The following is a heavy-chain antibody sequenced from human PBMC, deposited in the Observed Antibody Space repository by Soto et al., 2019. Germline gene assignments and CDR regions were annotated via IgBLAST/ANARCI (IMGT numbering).Heavy chain of an antibody. D-gene: IGHD1-1*01. CDR3: AREGTGNYYYYGMDV. CDR1: GGSISSGGYY. J-gene: IGHJ6*02. V-gene: IGHV4-31*03. CDR2: IYYSGST. Sequence: QVQLQESGPGLVKPPQTLSLTCTVSGGSISSGGYYWSWIRQHPGKGLEWIGYIYYSGSTYYNPPLKSRVTISVDTSKNQFSLKLSSVTAADTAVYYCAREGTGNYYYYGMDVWGQGTTVTVSS.